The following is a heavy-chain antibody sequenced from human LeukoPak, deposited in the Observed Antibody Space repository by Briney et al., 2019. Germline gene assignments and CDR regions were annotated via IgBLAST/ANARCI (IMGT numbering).Heavy chain of an antibody. Sequence: GASXKVSCKASGYTFTDYYMHWVRQAPGQGLEWMGRINPNSGGTNYAQKFQGRVTITRDTSISTAYMELTRLRSDDTAVYYCARDGSSSGRDSYFDYWGQGTLFTVSS. D-gene: IGHD6-6*01. V-gene: IGHV1-2*06. CDR3: ARDGSSSGRDSYFDY. J-gene: IGHJ4*02. CDR2: INPNSGGT. CDR1: GYTFTDYY.